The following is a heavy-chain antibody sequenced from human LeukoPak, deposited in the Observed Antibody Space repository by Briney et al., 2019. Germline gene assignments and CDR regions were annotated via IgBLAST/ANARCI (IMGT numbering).Heavy chain of an antibody. CDR2: INPSGGST. CDR1: GYTFTSYY. CDR3: ARAIRDGCNPRDCDY. V-gene: IGHV1-46*01. Sequence: GASVKISCKASGYTFTSYYMHWVRQAPGQGLEWMGIINPSGGSTSYPQKFQGRVTMTRDTSTSTVYMELSSLKSEDTAVYYCARAIRDGCNPRDCDYWGPGTLVTVSS. D-gene: IGHD5-24*01. J-gene: IGHJ4*02.